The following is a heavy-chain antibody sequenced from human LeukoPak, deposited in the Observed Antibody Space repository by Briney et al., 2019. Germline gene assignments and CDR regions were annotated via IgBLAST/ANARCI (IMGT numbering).Heavy chain of an antibody. V-gene: IGHV1-46*01. J-gene: IGHJ4*02. CDR3: ARGGEYSGSYFDY. D-gene: IGHD1-26*01. Sequence: ASVKVSCKASGYTFSSYYLHWVRQAPGRGLEWMGIINPDGGSTTYARKFQGRVTITTDESTSTAYMELSSLRSEDTAVYYCARGGEYSGSYFDYWGQGTLVTVSS. CDR2: INPDGGST. CDR1: GYTFSSYY.